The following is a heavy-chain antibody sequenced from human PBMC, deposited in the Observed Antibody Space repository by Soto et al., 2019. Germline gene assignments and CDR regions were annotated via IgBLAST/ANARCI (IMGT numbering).Heavy chain of an antibody. J-gene: IGHJ6*02. CDR1: GYSFTSYW. CDR2: IYPGDSDT. Sequence: GESLKISCKGSGYSFTSYWIGWVRQMPGKGLEWMGIIYPGDSDTRYSPSFQGQVTISADKSISTAYLQWSSLKASDTAMYYCARQYYAFWSGKTYYYYGMDVWGQGTTVTVSS. D-gene: IGHD3-3*01. V-gene: IGHV5-51*01. CDR3: ARQYYAFWSGKTYYYYGMDV.